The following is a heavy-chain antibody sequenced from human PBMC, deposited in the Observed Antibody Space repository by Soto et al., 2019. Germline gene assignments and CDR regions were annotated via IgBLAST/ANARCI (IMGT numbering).Heavy chain of an antibody. CDR1: GFTFSSYG. CDR3: AKDLYNWGHYYGMDV. Sequence: GGSLRLSCAASGFTFSSYGMHWVRQAPGKGLEWVAVISYDGSNKYYADSVKGRFTISGDNSKNTLYLQMNSLRAEDTAVYCCAKDLYNWGHYYGMDVWGQGTTVTVSS. CDR2: ISYDGSNK. J-gene: IGHJ6*02. D-gene: IGHD1-20*01. V-gene: IGHV3-30*18.